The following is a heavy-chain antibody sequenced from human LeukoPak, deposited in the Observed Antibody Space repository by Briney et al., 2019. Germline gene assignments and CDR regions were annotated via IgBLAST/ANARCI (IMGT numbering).Heavy chain of an antibody. D-gene: IGHD2-21*01. Sequence: GGSLRLSCVASGFIFSNYSMNWVRQAPVKGLEWVSAISGSGGSTYYADSVKGRFTISRDNSKNTLHLQMNSLRAEDTAVYYCAKEFPPNFPLYYFDYWGQGTLVTVSS. CDR2: ISGSGGST. CDR1: GFIFSNYS. CDR3: AKEFPPNFPLYYFDY. J-gene: IGHJ4*02. V-gene: IGHV3-23*01.